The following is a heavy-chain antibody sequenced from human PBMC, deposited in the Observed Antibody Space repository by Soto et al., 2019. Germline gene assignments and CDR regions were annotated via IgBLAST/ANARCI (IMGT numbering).Heavy chain of an antibody. CDR3: AGYGRPVTGTTY. V-gene: IGHV4-34*01. J-gene: IGHJ4*02. Sequence: SETLSLTCAVYGGSFSGYYWSWIRQPPGKGLEWIGEINHSGSTNYNPSLKSRVTISVDTSKNQFSLKLSSVTAADTAVYYCAGYGRPVTGTTYWGQGXLVTVYS. D-gene: IGHD1-7*01. CDR2: INHSGST. CDR1: GGSFSGYY.